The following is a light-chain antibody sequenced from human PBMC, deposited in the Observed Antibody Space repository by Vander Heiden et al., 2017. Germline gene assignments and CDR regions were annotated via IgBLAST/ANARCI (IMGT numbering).Light chain of an antibody. CDR3: QQYGSSQIT. CDR2: GAS. V-gene: IGKV3-20*01. J-gene: IGKJ5*01. Sequence: EIVLTQSPGTLSLSPGERATLSSRASQSVSSSYLAWYQQKPGQAPRLLIYGASSRATGIPDRFSGSGSGTDFTLTISRLEPEDFAVYYCQQYGSSQITFGQGTRLEIK. CDR1: QSVSSSY.